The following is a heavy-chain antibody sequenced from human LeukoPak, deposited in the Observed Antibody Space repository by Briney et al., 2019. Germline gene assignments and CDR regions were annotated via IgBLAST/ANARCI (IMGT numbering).Heavy chain of an antibody. Sequence: GGSLRLSCAASGFTFSSYSMNWVRQAPGKGLEWVSSISSSSSYIYYADSVKGRFTISRDNAKNSLYLQMNSLRAEDAAVYYCAREISQWLVRVRPYYYYMDVWGKGTTVTVSS. CDR1: GFTFSSYS. CDR2: ISSSSSYI. V-gene: IGHV3-21*01. J-gene: IGHJ6*03. CDR3: AREISQWLVRVRPYYYYMDV. D-gene: IGHD6-19*01.